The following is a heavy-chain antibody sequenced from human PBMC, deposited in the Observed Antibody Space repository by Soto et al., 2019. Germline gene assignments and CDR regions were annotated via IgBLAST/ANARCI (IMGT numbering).Heavy chain of an antibody. D-gene: IGHD3-16*01. Sequence: QVQLQESGPGLVKPSQTLSLTCNVSGVSITRGEYCWSWLRQSPGKGLEWIGYIYFSGSTSYNPSLKSRATISIDTSKSQFSLKLSSGTAADTGVYYLVRDYEPSRSYYFGMDVWGRGTTVTVSS. V-gene: IGHV4-30-4*01. CDR3: VRDYEPSRSYYFGMDV. CDR2: IYFSGST. CDR1: GVSITRGEYC. J-gene: IGHJ6*02.